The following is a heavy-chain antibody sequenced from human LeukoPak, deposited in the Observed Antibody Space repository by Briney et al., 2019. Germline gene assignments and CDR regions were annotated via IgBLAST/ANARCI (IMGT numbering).Heavy chain of an antibody. CDR2: IDPSDSYT. V-gene: IGHV5-10-1*01. D-gene: IGHD6-19*01. J-gene: IGHJ4*02. Sequence: GESLRISCKGSGYSFTSYWISWVRQMPGKGLAWMGRIDPSDSYTNYSPSFQGHVTISADKSISTVYLQWSSLKASDTAMYYCARHSAGIVVAGKWGQGTLVTVSS. CDR3: ARHSAGIVVAGK. CDR1: GYSFTSYW.